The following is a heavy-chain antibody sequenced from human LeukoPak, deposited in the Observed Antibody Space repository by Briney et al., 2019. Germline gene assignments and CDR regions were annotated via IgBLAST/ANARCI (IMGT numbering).Heavy chain of an antibody. CDR3: AKGETSGSDYDFWSGYPNTYFDY. V-gene: IGHV3-23*01. Sequence: GGSLRLSCAASGFTFSSYAMRWVRQAPGKGLEWVSAISGSGGSTYYADSVKGRFTISRDNSKNTLYLQMNSLRAEDTAVYYCAKGETSGSDYDFWSGYPNTYFDYWGQGTLVTVSS. CDR1: GFTFSSYA. J-gene: IGHJ4*02. D-gene: IGHD3-3*01. CDR2: ISGSGGST.